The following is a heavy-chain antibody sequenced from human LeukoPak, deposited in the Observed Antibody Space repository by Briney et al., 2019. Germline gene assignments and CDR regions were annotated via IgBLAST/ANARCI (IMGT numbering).Heavy chain of an antibody. D-gene: IGHD2-21*02. CDR1: GFTFTSSA. CDR3: AVDCGGDCYSFDY. Sequence: ASVKVSCKASGFTFTSSAVQWVRQARGQRLEWIGWIVVGSGNTNYAQKFQERVTITRDMSTSTAYMELSSLRSEDTAVYYCAVDCGGDCYSFDYWGQGTLVTVSS. CDR2: IVVGSGNT. V-gene: IGHV1-58*01. J-gene: IGHJ4*02.